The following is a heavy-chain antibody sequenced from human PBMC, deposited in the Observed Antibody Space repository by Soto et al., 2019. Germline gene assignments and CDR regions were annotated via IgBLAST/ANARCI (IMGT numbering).Heavy chain of an antibody. J-gene: IGHJ3*02. V-gene: IGHV3-48*01. Sequence: GGSLSLSCPASGFTFSSYGMHWVRQPPGKGLEWVSYIKCSNSILYHAHSVKGRFTISGDNAKNSLYLLMNSLRAEDTAVYYCARDKYSSSWADAFDIWGQGTMVTVPS. CDR3: ARDKYSSSWADAFDI. D-gene: IGHD6-13*01. CDR1: GFTFSSYG. CDR2: IKCSNSIL.